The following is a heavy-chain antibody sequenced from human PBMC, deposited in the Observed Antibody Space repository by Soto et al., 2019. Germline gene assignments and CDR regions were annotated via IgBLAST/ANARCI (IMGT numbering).Heavy chain of an antibody. J-gene: IGHJ4*02. V-gene: IGHV3-21*01. CDR1: CISFNSSS. Sequence: LSRTACCISFNSSSMNGVGPAPGKGLEWVSSISSSSSYICYADSVKGRFTISRENGKNSLYLQMNSLRAEDPAVYSGATDSCYGECGYCGTRTPVTVLS. D-gene: IGHD2-2*01. CDR3: ATDSCYGECGY. CDR2: ISSSSSYI.